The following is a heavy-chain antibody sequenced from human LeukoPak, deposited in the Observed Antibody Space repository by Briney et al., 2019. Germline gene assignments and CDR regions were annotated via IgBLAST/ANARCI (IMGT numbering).Heavy chain of an antibody. CDR3: AREGVSGLFDY. V-gene: IGHV4-31*03. CDR1: GGSISSGGYY. D-gene: IGHD3-10*01. Sequence: SETLSLTCTVSGGSISSGGYYWSWLRQHPGKGLEWIGYIYYSGSTYYNPSLKSRVTISVDTSKNQFSLKLSSVTAADTAVYYCAREGVSGLFDYWGQGTLVTVSS. CDR2: IYYSGST. J-gene: IGHJ4*02.